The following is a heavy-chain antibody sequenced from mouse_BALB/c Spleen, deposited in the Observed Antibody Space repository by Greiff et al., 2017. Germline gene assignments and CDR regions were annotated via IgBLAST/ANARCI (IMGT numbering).Heavy chain of an antibody. Sequence: EVKLVESGGGLVKPGGSLKLSCAASGFTFSSYAMSWVRQTPEKRLEWVASISSGGSTYYPDSVKGRFTISRDNARNILYLQMSSLRSEDTAMYYCAKIYYYGSSYEDWYFDVWGAGTTVTVSS. CDR1: GFTFSSYA. CDR2: ISSGGST. D-gene: IGHD1-1*01. CDR3: AKIYYYGSSYEDWYFDV. V-gene: IGHV5-6-5*01. J-gene: IGHJ1*01.